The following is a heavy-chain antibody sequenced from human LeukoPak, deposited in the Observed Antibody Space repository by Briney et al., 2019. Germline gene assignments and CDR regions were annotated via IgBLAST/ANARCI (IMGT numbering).Heavy chain of an antibody. CDR3: ARDAPSNLDRLED. V-gene: IGHV1-69*05. J-gene: IGHJ4*02. D-gene: IGHD3/OR15-3a*01. CDR1: GGTFSSYA. CDR2: IIPIFGTA. Sequence: ASVKVSCKASGGTFSSYAISWVRQAPGQGLEWMGGIIPIFGTANYAQKLQGRVTLTTDTSTSTAYMELRSLRSDGTAVYYCARDAPSNLDRLEDWGQGTLVTVSS.